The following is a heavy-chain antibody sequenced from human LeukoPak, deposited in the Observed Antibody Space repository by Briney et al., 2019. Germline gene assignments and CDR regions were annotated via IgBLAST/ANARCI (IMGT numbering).Heavy chain of an antibody. CDR1: GFTFSSYW. D-gene: IGHD3-10*01. CDR2: ISTSGRST. V-gene: IGHV3-23*01. CDR3: AKGLNAYGSGSYSHLDAFDI. Sequence: GGSLRLSCAVSGFTFSSYWMYWIRQAPGKGLVWVSTISTSGRSTYYAASVKGRFTTSRDNSKNTLFLQMNSLRAEDTAVYYCAKGLNAYGSGSYSHLDAFDIWGQGTMVTVSS. J-gene: IGHJ3*02.